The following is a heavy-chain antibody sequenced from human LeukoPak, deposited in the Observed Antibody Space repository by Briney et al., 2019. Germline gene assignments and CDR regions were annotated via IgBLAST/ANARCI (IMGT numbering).Heavy chain of an antibody. CDR3: AIIAVAGTGIDY. Sequence: ASVKVSCKASGYTFTGYFMHWVRQAPGQGLEWMGIINPSGGSTSYAQKFQGRVTMTRDTSTSTVYMELSSLRSEDTAVYYCAIIAVAGTGIDYWGQGTLVTVSS. V-gene: IGHV1-46*01. D-gene: IGHD6-19*01. J-gene: IGHJ4*02. CDR1: GYTFTGYF. CDR2: INPSGGST.